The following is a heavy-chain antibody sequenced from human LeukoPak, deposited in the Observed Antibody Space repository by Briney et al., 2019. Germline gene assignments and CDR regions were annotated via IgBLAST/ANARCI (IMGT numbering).Heavy chain of an antibody. Sequence: GGSLRLSCAASGFTFDDYGMSWVRQAPGKGLEWVSAISGSGGSTYYADSVKGRFTISRDNSKNTLYLQMNSLRAEDTAVYYCAKNYDFWSGYPTYWGQGTLVTVSS. J-gene: IGHJ4*02. CDR1: GFTFDDYG. V-gene: IGHV3-23*01. CDR3: AKNYDFWSGYPTY. D-gene: IGHD3-3*01. CDR2: ISGSGGST.